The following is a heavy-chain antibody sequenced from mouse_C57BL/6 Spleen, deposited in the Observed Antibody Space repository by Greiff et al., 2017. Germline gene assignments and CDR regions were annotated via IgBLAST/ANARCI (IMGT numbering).Heavy chain of an antibody. Sequence: VQLQQSVAELVRPGASVKLSCTASGFNIKNTYMHWVKQRPEQGLEWIGRIDPANGNTTYAPKFQGKATLTADTSSTTAYLQLSSLTSEDPALYYCARSYRTSSPFWYFDVWGTGPTVTVSS. J-gene: IGHJ1*03. D-gene: IGHD1-1*01. CDR2: IDPANGNT. CDR1: GFNIKNTY. CDR3: ARSYRTSSPFWYFDV. V-gene: IGHV14-3*01.